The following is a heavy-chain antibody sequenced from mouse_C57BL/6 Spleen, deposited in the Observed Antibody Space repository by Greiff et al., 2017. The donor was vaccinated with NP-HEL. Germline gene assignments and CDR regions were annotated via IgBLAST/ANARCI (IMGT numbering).Heavy chain of an antibody. CDR3: ARSYYSNYEAY. D-gene: IGHD2-5*01. CDR1: GYTFTDYY. J-gene: IGHJ3*01. V-gene: IGHV1-75*01. CDR2: IFPGSGST. Sequence: VHLVESGPELVKPGASVKISCKASGYTFTDYYINWVKQRPGQGLEWIGWIFPGSGSTYYNEKFKGKATLTVDKSSSTAYMLLSSLTSEDSAVYFCARSYYSNYEAYWGQGTLVTVSA.